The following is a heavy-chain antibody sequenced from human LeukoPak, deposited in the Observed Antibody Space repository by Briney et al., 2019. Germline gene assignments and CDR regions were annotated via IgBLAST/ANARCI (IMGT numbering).Heavy chain of an antibody. CDR1: GFTFSSYS. CDR2: ISSSTNII. CDR3: ARGGYGANDDAFDI. V-gene: IGHV3-48*02. Sequence: GASLRLSCAASGFTFSSYSMNWVRQEPGKGLEWVSYISSSTNIIYYADSVKGRFTISRDNAKNSLFLQMNSLRDEDTAVYYCARGGYGANDDAFDIWGQGTMVTVSS. J-gene: IGHJ3*02. D-gene: IGHD4-23*01.